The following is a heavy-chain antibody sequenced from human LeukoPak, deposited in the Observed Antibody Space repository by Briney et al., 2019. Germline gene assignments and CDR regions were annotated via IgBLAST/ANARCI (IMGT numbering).Heavy chain of an antibody. CDR1: GGSFTAYF. CDR3: ARLDYYDSSGQNWFDP. Sequence: SETLSLTGAVYGGSFTAYFWAWIRQPPGKGLEWIGEVHHSGSTNYNPSLKSRVTISVDTSKKQFSLTLSSVTAADTAVYYCARLDYYDSSGQNWFDPWGQGTLVTVSS. V-gene: IGHV4-34*01. D-gene: IGHD3-22*01. CDR2: VHHSGST. J-gene: IGHJ5*02.